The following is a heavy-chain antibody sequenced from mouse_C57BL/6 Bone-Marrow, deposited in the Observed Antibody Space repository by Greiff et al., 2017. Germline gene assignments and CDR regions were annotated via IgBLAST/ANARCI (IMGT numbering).Heavy chain of an antibody. V-gene: IGHV1-85*01. CDR2: IYPRDGST. D-gene: IGHD1-1*01. Sequence: VKLVESGPELVKPGASVKLSCKASGYTFTSYDINWVKQRPGQGLEWIGWIYPRDGSTKYNEKFKGKATLTVDTSSSTAYMELHSLTSGDSAVYFCARLEFDGRSGDWYFDVWGTGTTVTVSS. CDR3: ARLEFDGRSGDWYFDV. J-gene: IGHJ1*03. CDR1: GYTFTSYD.